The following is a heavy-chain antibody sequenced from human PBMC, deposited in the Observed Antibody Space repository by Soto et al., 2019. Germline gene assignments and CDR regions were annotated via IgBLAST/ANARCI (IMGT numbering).Heavy chain of an antibody. CDR1: GGSISSGDYY. CDR3: ARAFMVRGVIGTLDY. J-gene: IGHJ4*02. V-gene: IGHV4-30-4*01. CDR2: IYYSGST. Sequence: PSETLSLTCTVSGGSISSGDYYWSWIRQPPGKGLEWIGYIYYSGSTYYNPSLKSRVTISVDTSKNQFSLKLSSVTAADTALYNCARAFMVRGVIGTLDYWGQGTLVTVSS. D-gene: IGHD3-10*01.